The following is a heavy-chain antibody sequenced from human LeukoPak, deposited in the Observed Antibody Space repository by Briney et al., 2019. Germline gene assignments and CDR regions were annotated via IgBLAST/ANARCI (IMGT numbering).Heavy chain of an antibody. CDR1: GFTFTSYG. CDR3: ARDYRTGFDY. D-gene: IGHD7-27*01. CDR2: ISTYNGNT. V-gene: IGHV1-18*01. Sequence: GGTLRLSCAASGFTFTSYGISWVRQAPGQGLEWLGWISTYNGNTHYAQKLQGRVTMTTDTSTTTAYMELRSLRSDDTAVYYCARDYRTGFDYWGQGTLVTVSS. J-gene: IGHJ4*02.